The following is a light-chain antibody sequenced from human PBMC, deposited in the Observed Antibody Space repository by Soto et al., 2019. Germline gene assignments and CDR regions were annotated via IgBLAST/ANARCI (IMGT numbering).Light chain of an antibody. CDR3: QTWGSGIHVV. CDR2: LNSDGSH. CDR1: SGHSSYA. Sequence: QPVLTQSPSASASLGASVKLTCTLSSGHSSYAIAWHQQQPEKGPRYLMKLNSDGSHSKGDGIPDRFSGSSSGAERYLTISSLQSDDEADYYCQTWGSGIHVVFGGGTKLTVL. J-gene: IGLJ2*01. V-gene: IGLV4-69*01.